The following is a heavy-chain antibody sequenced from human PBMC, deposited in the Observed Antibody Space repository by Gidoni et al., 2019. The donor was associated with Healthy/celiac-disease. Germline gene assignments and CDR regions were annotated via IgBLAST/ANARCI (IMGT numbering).Heavy chain of an antibody. V-gene: IGHV4-4*02. D-gene: IGHD3-16*01. CDR3: ARDNNGAGDNNWFDP. Sequence: QVQLQESGPGLVKPSGTLSLTCAVSGGPISSSNWWSWVRQPPGKGLEWIGEIYHSGSTNYNPSLKSRVTISVDKSKNQFSLKLRSVTAADTAVYYCARDNNGAGDNNWFDPWGQGTLVTVSS. J-gene: IGHJ5*02. CDR1: GGPISSSNW. CDR2: IYHSGST.